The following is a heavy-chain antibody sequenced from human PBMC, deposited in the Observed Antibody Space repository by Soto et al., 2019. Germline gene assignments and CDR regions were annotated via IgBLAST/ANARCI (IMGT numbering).Heavy chain of an antibody. CDR2: IITLFGTA. D-gene: IGHD4-17*01. V-gene: IGHV1-69*01. CDR3: ARQVGYGDCSAALLD. Sequence: VQLMQSGAEVKQPGSSVKVSCKASGGTFSSHSINWVRQAPGQGLEWMGGIITLFGTANYAQNFQDRVTITADQSTSTAYMELNSLRSDDTAVYYCARQVGYGDCSAALLDWGEGTLVTVSS. J-gene: IGHJ4*02. CDR1: GGTFSSHS.